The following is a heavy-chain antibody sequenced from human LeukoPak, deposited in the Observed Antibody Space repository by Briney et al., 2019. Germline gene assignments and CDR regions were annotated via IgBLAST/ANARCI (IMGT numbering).Heavy chain of an antibody. Sequence: ASVKVSCKASGYTFTSYYMHWVRQAPGQGLEWMGIINPSGGSTSYAQKFQGRVTMTRDTSTSTVYMELSSLRSEDTAVYYCARMWWFGETGHYYGMDVWGQGTTVTVSS. CDR2: INPSGGST. CDR1: GYTFTSYY. J-gene: IGHJ6*02. V-gene: IGHV1-46*01. D-gene: IGHD3-10*01. CDR3: ARMWWFGETGHYYGMDV.